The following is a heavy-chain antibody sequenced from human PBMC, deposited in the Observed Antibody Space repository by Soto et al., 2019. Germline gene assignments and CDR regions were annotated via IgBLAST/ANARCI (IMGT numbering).Heavy chain of an antibody. CDR2: IYYSGST. V-gene: IGHV4-59*01. D-gene: IGHD2-2*02. J-gene: IGHJ5*02. Sequence: SETLSLTCTVSGGSISSYYCSWIRQPPGKGLEWIGYIYYSGSTNYNPSLKSRVTTSVDTSKSQISLKLSSVTAADTAVYYCARNYCSSTSCYTSPCWFDPWGRGTLVTVSS. CDR1: GGSISSYY. CDR3: ARNYCSSTSCYTSPCWFDP.